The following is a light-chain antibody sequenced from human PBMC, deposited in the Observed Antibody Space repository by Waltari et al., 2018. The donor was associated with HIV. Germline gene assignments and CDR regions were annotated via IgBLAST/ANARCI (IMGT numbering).Light chain of an antibody. J-gene: IGLJ2*01. V-gene: IGLV1-44*01. CDR1: RSNTGINP. CDR2: TNS. CDR3: AAWDDTLKGFI. Sequence: QSVLPQPPSASGAPGQRFTFPCSGTRSNTGINPVSWSPQLPGTAPKLLIFTNSQRPSGVPDRFSGSKSGSSASLAISGLQSEDESQYFCAAWDDTLKGFIFGGGTQLTVL.